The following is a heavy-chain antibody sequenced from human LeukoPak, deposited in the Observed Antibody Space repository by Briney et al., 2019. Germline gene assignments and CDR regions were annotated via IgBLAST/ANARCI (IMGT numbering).Heavy chain of an antibody. CDR2: ISGSGDNT. Sequence: PGGSPRLSCAASGFTFRNYAMSWVRQAPGKGLEWVSVISGSGDNTYQADSVKGRFIISRDNSNNTLSVQMNSLRAEDTAVYYCVKGAKYSGSSVDYFYMDVWAKGTTVTVSS. J-gene: IGHJ6*03. CDR3: VKGAKYSGSSVDYFYMDV. V-gene: IGHV3-23*01. D-gene: IGHD1-26*01. CDR1: GFTFRNYA.